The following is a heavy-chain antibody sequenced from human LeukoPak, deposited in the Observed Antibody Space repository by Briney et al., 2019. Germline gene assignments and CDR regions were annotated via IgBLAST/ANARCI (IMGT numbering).Heavy chain of an antibody. D-gene: IGHD3-10*01. CDR2: ISDSGGKT. CDR1: AFTLSNYA. Sequence: GGSLRLSCAGSAFTLSNYAMSWVRQAPGKGLEWVSHISDSGGKTYYADSVKGRFTISRDNSKNTLYPQMDSLRAEDTAIYYCADFGSGSYCFDYWGQGTLVTVSS. J-gene: IGHJ4*02. CDR3: ADFGSGSYCFDY. V-gene: IGHV3-23*01.